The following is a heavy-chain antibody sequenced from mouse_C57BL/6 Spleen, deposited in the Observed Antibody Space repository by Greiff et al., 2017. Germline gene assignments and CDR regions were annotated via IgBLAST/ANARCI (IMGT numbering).Heavy chain of an antibody. D-gene: IGHD2-2*01. CDR3: AREIWLEGEWYFDV. CDR1: GYAFSSSW. J-gene: IGHJ1*03. Sequence: QVQLQQSGPELVKPGASVKISCKASGYAFSSSWMNWVKQRPGKGLEWIGRIYPGDGDTNYNGKFKGKATLTADKSSSTAYMQLSSLTSEDAAVYFCAREIWLEGEWYFDVWGTGTTVTVSS. CDR2: IYPGDGDT. V-gene: IGHV1-82*01.